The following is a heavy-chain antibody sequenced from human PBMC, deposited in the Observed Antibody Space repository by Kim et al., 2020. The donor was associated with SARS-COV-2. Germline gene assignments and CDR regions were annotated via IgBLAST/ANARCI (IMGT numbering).Heavy chain of an antibody. CDR1: GFSFNTFW. D-gene: IGHD7-27*01. Sequence: GGSLRLSCAASGFSFNTFWMSWVRQAPGKGLEWLANINQDGSEKKFVDSVKGRFTISRDNAENSVYLQMNSLRVEDSAVYYCARDAWAQRGTDGVDNWGQGTLVTVSS. V-gene: IGHV3-7*01. J-gene: IGHJ4*02. CDR2: INQDGSEK. CDR3: ARDAWAQRGTDGVDN.